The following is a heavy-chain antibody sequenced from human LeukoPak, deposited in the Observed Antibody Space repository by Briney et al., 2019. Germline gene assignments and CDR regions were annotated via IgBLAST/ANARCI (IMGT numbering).Heavy chain of an antibody. CDR3: AKGGKWDVTPFDY. J-gene: IGHJ4*02. D-gene: IGHD1-26*01. V-gene: IGHV3-23*01. CDR1: GFTFTSYS. CDR2: ISGGGGST. Sequence: GGSLRLSCAASGFTFTSYSMNWVRQAPEKGLEWVSTISGGGGSTYYADSVKGRFTISRDNSKNTLYLQVNSLRAEDTAVYYCAKGGKWDVTPFDYWGQGTLVTVSS.